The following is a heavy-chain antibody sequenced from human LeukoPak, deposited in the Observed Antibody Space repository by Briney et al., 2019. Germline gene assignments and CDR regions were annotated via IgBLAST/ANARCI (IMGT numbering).Heavy chain of an antibody. CDR1: DYTFTSYA. V-gene: IGHV1-3*01. CDR3: AREMADSTGWNSFDI. CDR2: ISGGNGNT. Sequence: GASVKVSCKAYDYTFTSYAVHWVRQAPGQRLEWMGWISGGNGNTKYSQEFQGRVTITRDTSASTAYMELSSLRSEDTAVYYCAREMADSTGWNSFDIWGQGTMVTVSS. D-gene: IGHD6-19*01. J-gene: IGHJ3*02.